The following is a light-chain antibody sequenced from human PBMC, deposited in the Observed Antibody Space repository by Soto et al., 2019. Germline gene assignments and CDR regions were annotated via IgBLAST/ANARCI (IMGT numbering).Light chain of an antibody. V-gene: IGKV1-17*03. CDR1: QGISNY. Sequence: DIQMTQSPSAMSASVGDRVNITCRASQGISNYLAWFQLKPGKVPKRLMYAAPTLQSGVPARFSGSGSGTDFTLTISSLQPEDFAVYYCQLGITFGQGTRLEIK. J-gene: IGKJ5*01. CDR2: AAP. CDR3: QLGIT.